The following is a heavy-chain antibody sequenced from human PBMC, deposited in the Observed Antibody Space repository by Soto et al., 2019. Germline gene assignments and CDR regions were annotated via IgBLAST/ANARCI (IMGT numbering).Heavy chain of an antibody. CDR1: GGSISSYY. J-gene: IGHJ4*02. V-gene: IGHV4-59*01. CDR2: IYYSGST. Sequence: SETLSLTCTVSGGSISSYYWSWIRQPPGKGLEWIGYIYYSGSTNYNPSLKSRVTISVDTSKNQFSLKLSSVTAADTAGYYCARALWVGVLLFDSWGQGTRVTVSS. CDR3: ARALWVGVLLFDS. D-gene: IGHD3-10*01.